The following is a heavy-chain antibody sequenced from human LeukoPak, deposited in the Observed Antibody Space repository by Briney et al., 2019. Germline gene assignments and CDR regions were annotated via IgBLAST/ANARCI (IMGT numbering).Heavy chain of an antibody. CDR2: ISGDGGST. J-gene: IGHJ5*01. D-gene: IGHD5-12*01. V-gene: IGHV3-43*02. CDR1: LFTPNDYA. Sequence: PGGALRLSCTAPLFTPNDYAVHWVRQAPGKGLQWVSHISGDGGSTFYADSVRGGFTISRDNSKNSLYLQMSGLRTEDTAIYYCAKDSATITGSYAYNWFDFWGQGNLVTVSS. CDR3: AKDSATITGSYAYNWFDF.